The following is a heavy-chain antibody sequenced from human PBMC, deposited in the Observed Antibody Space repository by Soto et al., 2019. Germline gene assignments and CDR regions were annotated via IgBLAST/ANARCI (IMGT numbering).Heavy chain of an antibody. D-gene: IGHD3-10*01. V-gene: IGHV1-18*01. J-gene: IGHJ6*02. CDR1: GYTFTSYC. CDR3: ARDTSSEYYYGSGTYGMDV. CDR2: ISAYNGNT. Sequence: ASVKVSCKASGYTFTSYCISWVRQAPGQGLEWMGWISAYNGNTNYAQKLQGRVTMTTDTSTSTAYMELRSLRSDDTAVYYCARDTSSEYYYGSGTYGMDVWGQGTTVTVSS.